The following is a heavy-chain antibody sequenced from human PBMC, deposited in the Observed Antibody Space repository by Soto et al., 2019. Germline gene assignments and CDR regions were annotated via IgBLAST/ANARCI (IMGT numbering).Heavy chain of an antibody. Sequence: SVSNAWMTWVRQAPGKGLEWVGRIKSKTDGGTTDYAAPVKGRFTISRDDSKNTLYLQMNSLKTEDTAVYYCTTEGYSYGYGLDAFDIWGQGTMVTVSS. CDR2: IKSKTDGGTT. D-gene: IGHD5-18*01. CDR3: TTEGYSYGYGLDAFDI. J-gene: IGHJ3*02. V-gene: IGHV3-15*07. CDR1: SVSNAW.